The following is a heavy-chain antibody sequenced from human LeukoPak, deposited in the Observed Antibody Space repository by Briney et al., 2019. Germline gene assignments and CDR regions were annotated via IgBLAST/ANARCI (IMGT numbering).Heavy chain of an antibody. CDR1: GFTVGIYA. Sequence: GPSLRLSWAASGFTVGIYATHSVPRAPGEGRGRVAVISYDGSNKYDADSVQGRFTISRDNSKNTLYLQMNSLRAEDTAVYYCARRPVLYCSSTSCYAYWSGPWGQGTPVTV. CDR3: ARRPVLYCSSTSCYAYWSGP. CDR2: ISYDGSNK. V-gene: IGHV3-30*01. D-gene: IGHD2-2*01. J-gene: IGHJ5*02.